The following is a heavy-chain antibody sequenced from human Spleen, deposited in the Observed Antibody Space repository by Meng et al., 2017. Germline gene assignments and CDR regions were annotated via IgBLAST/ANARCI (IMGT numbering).Heavy chain of an antibody. CDR1: GFTFTSYW. Sequence: GESLKISCAVSGFTFTSYWMSWVRQAPGKGLEWVANIKQDGSEKYYVDSVKGRFTVSRENAKNSVYLQMNSLRGEDTAVYYCARSPIDKYDLSALPLDYWGQGTLVTVSS. J-gene: IGHJ4*02. CDR3: ARSPIDKYDLSALPLDY. V-gene: IGHV3-7*01. CDR2: IKQDGSEK. D-gene: IGHD3-16*01.